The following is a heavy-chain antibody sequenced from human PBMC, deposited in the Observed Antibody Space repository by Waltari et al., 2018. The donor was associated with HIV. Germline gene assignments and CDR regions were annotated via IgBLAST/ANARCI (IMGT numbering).Heavy chain of an antibody. Sequence: QHQLQEPGPGLVKPSETLSTTCTVSGGSISTSCYYWVWGRQPPGKGLEWSGSAFHSGHSYYNPALQSWVTISVDMSNNQFSLKLSSVTAAYTAVYYCARHCHQKGCLPQVKYYCAMDVWGQGTTVTVSS. CDR3: ARHCHQKGCLPQVKYYCAMDV. J-gene: IGHJ6*02. CDR1: GGSISTSCYY. CDR2: AFHSGHS. D-gene: IGHD3-16*01. V-gene: IGHV4-39*01.